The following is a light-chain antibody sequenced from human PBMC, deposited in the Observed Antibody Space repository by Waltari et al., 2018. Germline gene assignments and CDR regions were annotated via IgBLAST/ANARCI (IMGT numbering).Light chain of an antibody. CDR1: QSLVHSDGNTH. CDR3: MQGTHWPYT. V-gene: IGKV2-30*02. Sequence: DVVMTQSPLSLPVTLGQPASISCNSSQSLVHSDGNTHLNWFQQSPGQSPRRLIYRVSNRDSGVPDRFSGSGSGTDFTLKISRVEAEDIGVYYCMQGTHWPYTFGQGTKLDIK. CDR2: RVS. J-gene: IGKJ2*01.